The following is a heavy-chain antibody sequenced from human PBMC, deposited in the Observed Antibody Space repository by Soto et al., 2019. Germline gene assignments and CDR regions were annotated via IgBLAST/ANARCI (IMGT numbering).Heavy chain of an antibody. CDR3: ARASWTRYYYDSSGYFLDY. V-gene: IGHV3-48*02. J-gene: IGHJ4*02. CDR1: GFTFSSYS. D-gene: IGHD3-22*01. Sequence: GSLRLSCAASGFTFSSYSMNWVRQAPGKGLEWVSYISSSSSTIYYADSVKGRFTISRDNAKNSLYLQMNSLRDEDTAVYYCARASWTRYYYDSSGYFLDYWGQGTLVTVSS. CDR2: ISSSSSTI.